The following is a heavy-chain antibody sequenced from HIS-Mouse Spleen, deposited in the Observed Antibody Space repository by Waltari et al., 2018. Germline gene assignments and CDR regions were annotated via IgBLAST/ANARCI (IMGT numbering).Heavy chain of an antibody. Sequence: QLQLQESGPGLVKPSETLSLTCHVPGRSISRSSYYRAWLRQPPGKGLEWIGSIYYSGSTYYNPSLKSRVTISVDTSKNQFSLKLSSVTAVDTAVYYCAREIPYSSSWYDWYFDLWGRGTLVTVSS. CDR2: IYYSGST. D-gene: IGHD6-13*01. CDR1: GRSISRSSYY. J-gene: IGHJ2*01. CDR3: AREIPYSSSWYDWYFDL. V-gene: IGHV4-39*07.